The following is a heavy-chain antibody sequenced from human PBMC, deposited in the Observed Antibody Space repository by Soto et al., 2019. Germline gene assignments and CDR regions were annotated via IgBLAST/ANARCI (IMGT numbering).Heavy chain of an antibody. D-gene: IGHD6-19*01. CDR2: IYYSGST. Sequence: QLQLQESGPGLVKPSETLSLTCTVSGGSISSSSYYWGWIRQPPGKGLEWMGSIYYSGSTYYNPSLKSRVTISVDTSKNQFSLKLSSVTAADTAVYYCARRRYRGWYVDYWGQGTLVTVSS. J-gene: IGHJ4*02. CDR3: ARRRYRGWYVDY. CDR1: GGSISSSSYY. V-gene: IGHV4-39*01.